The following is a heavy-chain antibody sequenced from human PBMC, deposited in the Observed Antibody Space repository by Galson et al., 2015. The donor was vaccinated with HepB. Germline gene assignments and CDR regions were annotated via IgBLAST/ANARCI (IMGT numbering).Heavy chain of an antibody. D-gene: IGHD5-18*01. CDR1: GFTFSSYG. J-gene: IGHJ2*01. CDR3: ARDREEWIPHWYFDL. CDR2: IWYDGSNK. V-gene: IGHV3-33*01. Sequence: SLRLSCAASGFTFSSYGMHWVRQAPGKGLEWVAVIWYDGSNKYYADSVKGRFTISRDNSKNTLYLQMNSLRAEDTAVYYCARDREEWIPHWYFDLWGRGTLVTVSS.